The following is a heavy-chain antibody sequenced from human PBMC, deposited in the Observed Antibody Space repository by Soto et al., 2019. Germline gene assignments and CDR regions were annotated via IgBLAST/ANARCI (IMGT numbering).Heavy chain of an antibody. V-gene: IGHV3-48*03. J-gene: IGHJ4*02. Sequence: GGSLRLSCAASGFTFSTFEMNWVRQAPGKGLEWVSYISSSGTTIYYADSVKGRFTISRDNAKNSLYLQMNSLRAEDTAVYYCARDTGYNYGYSWGQGTLVTVSS. D-gene: IGHD5-18*01. CDR3: ARDTGYNYGYS. CDR1: GFTFSTFE. CDR2: ISSSGTTI.